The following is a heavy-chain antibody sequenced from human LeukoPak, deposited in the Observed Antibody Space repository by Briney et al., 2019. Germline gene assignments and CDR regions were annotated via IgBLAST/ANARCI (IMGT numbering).Heavy chain of an antibody. V-gene: IGHV1-8*01. Sequence: ASVKVSCKASGYTFTSYDINWVRQATGQGLEWMGWMNPNSGNTGYAQKFQDRDTMTRNTSISTAYMELSSLRSEDTAVYYCARAHRVIAVAGGGYYFDYWGQGTLVTVSS. CDR1: GYTFTSYD. J-gene: IGHJ4*02. D-gene: IGHD6-19*01. CDR3: ARAHRVIAVAGGGYYFDY. CDR2: MNPNSGNT.